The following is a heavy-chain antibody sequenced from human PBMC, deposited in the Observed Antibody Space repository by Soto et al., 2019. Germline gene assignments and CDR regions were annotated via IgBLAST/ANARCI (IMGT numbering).Heavy chain of an antibody. CDR3: ARKYSSSWYIAFDI. CDR1: GYIFTSYW. D-gene: IGHD6-13*01. Sequence: HVESLKISCKGSGYIFTSYWICCFLQMPVKVLEWMGIIYPGDSDTRYSPSFQGQVTISADKSISTAYLQWSSLKASDTAMYYCARKYSSSWYIAFDIWGQGTMVTVSS. J-gene: IGHJ3*02. V-gene: IGHV5-51*01. CDR2: IYPGDSDT.